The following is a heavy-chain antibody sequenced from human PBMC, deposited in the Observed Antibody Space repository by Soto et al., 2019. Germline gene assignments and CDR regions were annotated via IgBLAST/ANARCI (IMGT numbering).Heavy chain of an antibody. CDR3: ARDHLELPPHHHYYYYCMDV. Sequence: QVQLVQSGAEVKKPGASVKVSCKASGYTFTSYGISWVRQAPGQGLEWMGWISAYNGNTNYAQKLQGRVTMTTDTSTSTAYMELRSLRSDDTAVYYCARDHLELPPHHHYYYYCMDVWGQGSTVTVSS. D-gene: IGHD1-7*01. J-gene: IGHJ6*02. CDR2: ISAYNGNT. V-gene: IGHV1-18*01. CDR1: GYTFTSYG.